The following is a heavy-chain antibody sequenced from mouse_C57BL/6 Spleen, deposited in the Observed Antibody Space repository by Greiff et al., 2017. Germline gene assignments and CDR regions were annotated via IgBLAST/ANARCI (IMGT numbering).Heavy chain of an antibody. CDR1: GFSLTSYG. D-gene: IGHD2-4*01. Sequence: QVQLKQSGPGLVQPSQSLSITCTVSGFSLTSYGVHWVRQSPGKGLEWLGVIWSGGSTDYNAAFISRLSISKDNSKSQVFFKMNSLQADDTAIYYCARIYDYEGFAYWGQGTLVTVSA. CDR2: IWSGGST. J-gene: IGHJ3*01. V-gene: IGHV2-2*01. CDR3: ARIYDYEGFAY.